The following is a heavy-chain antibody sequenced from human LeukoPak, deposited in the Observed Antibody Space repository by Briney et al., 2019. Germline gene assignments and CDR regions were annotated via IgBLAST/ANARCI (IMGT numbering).Heavy chain of an antibody. CDR3: ARGRDYYDSSGYYYEGTIVDY. D-gene: IGHD3-22*01. CDR1: GGSISSYY. Sequence: SETLSLTCTVSGGSISSYYWSWIRQPPGKGLEWIGYIYYSGSTNYNPSLKGRVTISVDTSKNQFSLKLSSVTAADTAVYYCARGRDYYDSSGYYYEGTIVDYWGQGTLVTVSS. V-gene: IGHV4-59*01. CDR2: IYYSGST. J-gene: IGHJ4*02.